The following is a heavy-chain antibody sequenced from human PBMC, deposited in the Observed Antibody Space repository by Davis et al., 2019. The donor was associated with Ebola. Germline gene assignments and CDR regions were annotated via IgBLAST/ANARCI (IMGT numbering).Heavy chain of an antibody. CDR2: LYPAGRNI. Sequence: GGSLRLSCVASGFTFSVSAMHWVRQAPGKGLEILFCLYPAGRNIPYAGSVWGRFTISRDNSRNPVYLQMNSLRPEDTAVYYCAKDRHPLANNKIYYFDYWGPGTLVTVSS. CDR1: GFTFSVSA. V-gene: IGHV3-30*02. D-gene: IGHD2/OR15-2a*01. CDR3: AKDRHPLANNKIYYFDY. J-gene: IGHJ4*01.